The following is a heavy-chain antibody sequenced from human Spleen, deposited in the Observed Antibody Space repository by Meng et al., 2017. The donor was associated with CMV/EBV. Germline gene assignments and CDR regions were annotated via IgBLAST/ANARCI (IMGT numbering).Heavy chain of an antibody. D-gene: IGHD4-11*01. V-gene: IGHV1-69*01. CDR3: ARTPYSNYATYFDY. Sequence: QVQVEQAGAEVKKPGAAVKVSCKSAAYTFTSNGISWVRQAPGQGLEWMGGIIPIFGTANYAQKFQVRVTITADESTSTAYMELSSLRSDDTAVYYCARTPYSNYATYFDYWGQGTLVTVSS. CDR2: IIPIFGTA. J-gene: IGHJ4*02. CDR1: AYTFTSNG.